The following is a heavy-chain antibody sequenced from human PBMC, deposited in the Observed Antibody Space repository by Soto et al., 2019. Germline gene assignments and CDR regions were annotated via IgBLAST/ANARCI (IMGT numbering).Heavy chain of an antibody. Sequence: QVQLQQWGAGLLKPSETLSLTCAVYGGSFSNYYWNWIRQPPGQGLERIGEINHSGRTSYNPSLKMRVTTSVDTSKNQFSLKLSSVTAADTAVYYCARGGRQQLVRRNWFDPWGQGTLVTVSS. CDR1: GGSFSNYY. CDR3: ARGGRQQLVRRNWFDP. J-gene: IGHJ5*02. D-gene: IGHD6-13*01. CDR2: INHSGRT. V-gene: IGHV4-34*01.